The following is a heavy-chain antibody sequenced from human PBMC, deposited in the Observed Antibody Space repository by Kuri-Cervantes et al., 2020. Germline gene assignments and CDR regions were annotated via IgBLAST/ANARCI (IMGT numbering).Heavy chain of an antibody. V-gene: IGHV4-59*12. CDR3: ARGFLFYSSGPHTPYYYYGMDV. CDR1: GGSISSYY. D-gene: IGHD6-19*01. J-gene: IGHJ6*02. Sequence: SETLSLTCTVSGGSISSYYWSWIRQPPGKGLEWIGYIYYSGSTNYNPSLKSRVTISVDTSKNQFSLKLSSVTAADTAVYYCARGFLFYSSGPHTPYYYYGMDVWGQGTTVTVS. CDR2: IYYSGST.